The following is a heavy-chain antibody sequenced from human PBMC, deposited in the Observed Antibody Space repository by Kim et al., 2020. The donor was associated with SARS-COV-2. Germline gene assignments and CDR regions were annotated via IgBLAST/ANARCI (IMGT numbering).Heavy chain of an antibody. Sequence: YADSVKGRFTISRDNSKNTLYLQMNSLRAEDTAVYYCAKDRRILTGYYKYWGQGTLVTVSS. D-gene: IGHD3-9*01. CDR3: AKDRRILTGYYKY. J-gene: IGHJ4*02. V-gene: IGHV3-23*01.